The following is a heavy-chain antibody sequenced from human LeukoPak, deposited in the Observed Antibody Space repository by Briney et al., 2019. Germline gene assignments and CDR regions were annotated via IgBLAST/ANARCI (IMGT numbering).Heavy chain of an antibody. CDR2: IRYDGSNK. CDR1: GFTFSSYG. Sequence: PGGSLRLSCAASGFTFSSYGMHWVRQAPGKGLEWVAFIRYDGSNKYYADSVKGRFTISRDNSKNTLYLQMNSLRAEDTAVYYCAKPGYYYDSSGSRGGFDYWGQGTLVTVSS. J-gene: IGHJ4*02. V-gene: IGHV3-30*02. CDR3: AKPGYYYDSSGSRGGFDY. D-gene: IGHD3-22*01.